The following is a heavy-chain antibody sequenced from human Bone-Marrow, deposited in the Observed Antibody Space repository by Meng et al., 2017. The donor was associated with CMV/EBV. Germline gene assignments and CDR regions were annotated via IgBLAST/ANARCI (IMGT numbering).Heavy chain of an antibody. CDR3: ARAGDYVWGSGSGLDP. CDR1: GGSVSSGSYY. D-gene: IGHD3-16*01. V-gene: IGHV4-61*01. Sequence: SETLSLTCTVSGGSVSSGSYYWSWFRQPPGKGLEWIGYIYYSGSTNYNPSLKSRVTISVDTSKNQFSLKLSSVTGADTAVYYCARAGDYVWGSGSGLDPWGQGALVTGSS. CDR2: IYYSGST. J-gene: IGHJ5*02.